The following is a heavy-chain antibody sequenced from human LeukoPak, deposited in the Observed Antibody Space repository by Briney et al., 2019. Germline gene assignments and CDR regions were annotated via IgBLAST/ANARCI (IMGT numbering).Heavy chain of an antibody. D-gene: IGHD6-19*01. V-gene: IGHV1-18*01. Sequence: ASVKVSCKASGYTFTSYGISWVRQAPGQGLEWMGWISAYNGNTNYAQKLQGRVTTTTDTSTSTAYMELRSLRSDDTAVYYCAREKQWLVSGPGDYWGQGTLVTVSS. CDR1: GYTFTSYG. CDR3: AREKQWLVSGPGDY. J-gene: IGHJ4*02. CDR2: ISAYNGNT.